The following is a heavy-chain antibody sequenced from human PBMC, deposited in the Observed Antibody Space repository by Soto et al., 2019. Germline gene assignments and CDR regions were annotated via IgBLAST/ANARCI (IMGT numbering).Heavy chain of an antibody. CDR2: IYPGDSAS. V-gene: IGHV5-51*01. J-gene: IGHJ4*02. CDR1: GFTFTSYW. CDR3: AKHEGYCSTTTCSNFDY. Sequence: GESLKISFKGSGFTFTSYWIAWVRQMPGKGLEWMGIIYPGDSASSCSPSFQGQVTISADKSINTAYLHWSSLKASDTAIYYCAKHEGYCSTTTCSNFDYWGQGTLVTAPQ. D-gene: IGHD2-2*01.